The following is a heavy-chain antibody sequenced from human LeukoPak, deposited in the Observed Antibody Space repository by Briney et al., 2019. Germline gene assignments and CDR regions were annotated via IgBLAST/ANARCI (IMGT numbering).Heavy chain of an antibody. CDR2: INTRSSNI. Sequence: GGSLRLSCAASGFTFNSYTMSWVRQAPGKGLEWVSSINTRSSNIYYADSMKGRFTVSRDNAKNSLYLQMDSLRAEDTAVYYCARGFNPAIWGQGTMVTVSS. CDR3: ARGFNPAI. J-gene: IGHJ3*02. D-gene: IGHD1-14*01. CDR1: GFTFNSYT. V-gene: IGHV3-21*01.